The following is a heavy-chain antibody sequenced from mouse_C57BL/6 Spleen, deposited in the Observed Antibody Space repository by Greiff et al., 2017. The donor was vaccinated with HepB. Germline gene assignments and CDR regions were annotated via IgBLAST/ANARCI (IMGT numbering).Heavy chain of an antibody. Sequence: VKLMESGAELVRPGASVTLSCKASGYTFTDYEMHWVKQTPVHGLEWIGAIDPETGGTAYNQKFKGKAILTADKSSSTAYMELRSLTSEDSAVYYCTRITTVGDYWGQGTSVTVSS. J-gene: IGHJ4*01. CDR1: GYTFTDYE. CDR2: IDPETGGT. D-gene: IGHD1-1*01. V-gene: IGHV1-15*01. CDR3: TRITTVGDY.